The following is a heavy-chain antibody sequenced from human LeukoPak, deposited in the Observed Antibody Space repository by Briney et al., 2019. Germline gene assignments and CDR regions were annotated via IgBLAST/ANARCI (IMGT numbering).Heavy chain of an antibody. D-gene: IGHD6-13*01. V-gene: IGHV3-64*01. Sequence: GGSLRLSCAASGFTFSTYGMHWVRQAPGKGLEYVSGIGPDGGTTYYAKSVKGRFTISRDNSKSMVYLQMGSLTADDMAVYYCSRGAQLTDYWGQGTLVTVSS. CDR3: SRGAQLTDY. CDR1: GFTFSTYG. J-gene: IGHJ4*02. CDR2: IGPDGGTT.